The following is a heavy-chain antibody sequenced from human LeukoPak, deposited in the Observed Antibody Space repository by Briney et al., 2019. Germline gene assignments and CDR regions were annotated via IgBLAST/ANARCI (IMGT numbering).Heavy chain of an antibody. CDR3: ARLEGLEGY. CDR1: GGSVSSYY. D-gene: IGHD1-1*01. V-gene: IGHV4-59*08. CDR2: IHYSGTT. J-gene: IGHJ4*02. Sequence: SETLSLTCTVSGGSVSSYYWTWMRQPPGKGLEWIAYIHYSGTTNYNPSLKSRVTISIDTSKNQFSLKLSSVTAADTAVYYCARLEGLEGYWGQGTLVTVSS.